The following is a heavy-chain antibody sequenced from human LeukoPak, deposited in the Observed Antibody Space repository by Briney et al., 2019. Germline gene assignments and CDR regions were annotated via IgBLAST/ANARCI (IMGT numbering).Heavy chain of an antibody. V-gene: IGHV3-23*01. CDR2: ISGSGGST. CDR3: AKDERKSSSSLDY. CDR1: GFTFSSYA. J-gene: IGHJ4*02. Sequence: QPGGSLRLPCAASGFTFSSYAMSWVRQAPGKGLEWVSAISGSGGSTYYADSVKGRFTISRDNSKNTLYLQMNSLRAEDTAVYYCAKDERKSSSSLDYWGQGTLVTVSS. D-gene: IGHD6-6*01.